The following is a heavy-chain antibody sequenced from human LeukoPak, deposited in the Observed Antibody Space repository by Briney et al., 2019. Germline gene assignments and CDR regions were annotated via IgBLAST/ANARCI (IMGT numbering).Heavy chain of an antibody. D-gene: IGHD3-10*01. V-gene: IGHV3-53*01. CDR3: ARALDSGHIPN. Sequence: GGSLRLSCAASGFPVSSNYMTWVRQAPGKGLEWVSVTYGGGDTYYADSVKDRFTVSRDTSKNTLYLQMNSLRAEDTAVYYCARALDSGHIPNWGQGTLVTVSS. CDR1: GFPVSSNY. CDR2: TYGGGDT. J-gene: IGHJ4*02.